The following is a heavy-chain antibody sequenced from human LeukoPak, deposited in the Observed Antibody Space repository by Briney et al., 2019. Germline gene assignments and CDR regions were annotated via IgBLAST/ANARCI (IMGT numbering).Heavy chain of an antibody. V-gene: IGHV1-18*01. CDR3: ARDWYAIFYYYYCMDV. D-gene: IGHD2-8*01. CDR1: GYTFTSYG. CDR2: ISANNGNT. J-gene: IGHJ6*03. Sequence: ASVKVSCKASGYTFTSYGISWVRQAPGQGLEWMGWISANNGNTNYAQKLQGRVTMTTDTSTSTAYMEMRSLRSDDTAVYYCARDWYAIFYYYYCMDVWGKGTTVTVSS.